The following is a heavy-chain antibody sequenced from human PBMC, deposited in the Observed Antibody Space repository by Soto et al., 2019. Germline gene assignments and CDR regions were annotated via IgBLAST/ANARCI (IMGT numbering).Heavy chain of an antibody. D-gene: IGHD3-22*01. Sequence: QVQLQESGPGLVKPSETLSLTCTVSGGSISSYYWSWIRQPAGKGLEWIGRIYTSGSTNYNPSLKSRVTMSVDTSKNQFSLKLSSVTAADTAVYYCASAQPGYYDSSGYSGNRVSSDAFDIWGQGTMVTVSS. CDR1: GGSISSYY. J-gene: IGHJ3*02. CDR2: IYTSGST. CDR3: ASAQPGYYDSSGYSGNRVSSDAFDI. V-gene: IGHV4-4*07.